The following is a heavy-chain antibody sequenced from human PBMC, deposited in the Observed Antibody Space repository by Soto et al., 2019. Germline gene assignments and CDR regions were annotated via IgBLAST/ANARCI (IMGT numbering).Heavy chain of an antibody. CDR3: AKGLPSYGARTPGVDY. D-gene: IGHD4-17*01. CDR2: IIPIFGTA. J-gene: IGHJ4*02. V-gene: IGHV1-69*13. Sequence: GASVKVSCKASGGTFSSYAISWVRQAPGQGLEWMGGIIPIFGTANYAQKFQGRVTITADESTSTAYMELNSLRAEDTAVYYCAKGLPSYGARTPGVDYWGQGTLVTVSS. CDR1: GGTFSSYA.